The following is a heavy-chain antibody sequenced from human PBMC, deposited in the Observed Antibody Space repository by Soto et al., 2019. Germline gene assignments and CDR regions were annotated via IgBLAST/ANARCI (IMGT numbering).Heavy chain of an antibody. J-gene: IGHJ4*02. CDR2: VYYSGST. CDR1: GGSVSSSRYY. CDR3: GRLEGLATISYYFDY. V-gene: IGHV4-39*01. Sequence: PSETLSLTCTVSGGSVSSSRYYWGWVRQPPGKGLEWIGSVYYSGSTYYNPSLESRVTISVDKSKNQFSLKLMSLSAVDTAVYYCGRLEGLATISYYFDYWGQGALVTVSS. D-gene: IGHD3-9*01.